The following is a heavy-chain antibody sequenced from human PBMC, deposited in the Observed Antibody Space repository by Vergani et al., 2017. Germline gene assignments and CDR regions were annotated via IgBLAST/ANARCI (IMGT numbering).Heavy chain of an antibody. CDR2: ISAGSTTT. CDR3: ARDRSPGAIFGANWFDP. Sequence: EVQVVESGGGLVQPGGSLRLSCAASGFTFRNYAMTWVRQAPGKGLEWVAYISAGSTTTHYADSVKGRFTISRDNAKNSLYLQMNSLRAEDTAVYYCARDRSPGAIFGANWFDPWGQGTLVTVSS. V-gene: IGHV3-48*04. D-gene: IGHD3-3*01. J-gene: IGHJ5*02. CDR1: GFTFRNYA.